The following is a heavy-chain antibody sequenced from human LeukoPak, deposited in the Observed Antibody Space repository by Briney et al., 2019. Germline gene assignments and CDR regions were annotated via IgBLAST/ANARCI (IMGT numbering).Heavy chain of an antibody. CDR3: ARGLTYYDILTGSYFDY. Sequence: ASVKVSCKASGCTFTGYYMHWVRQAPGQGLEWMGWINPNSGGTNYAQKFQGRVTMTTDTSTSTAYMELRSLRSDDTAVYYCARGLTYYDILTGSYFDYWGQGTLVTVSS. D-gene: IGHD3-9*01. J-gene: IGHJ4*02. V-gene: IGHV1-2*02. CDR1: GCTFTGYY. CDR2: INPNSGGT.